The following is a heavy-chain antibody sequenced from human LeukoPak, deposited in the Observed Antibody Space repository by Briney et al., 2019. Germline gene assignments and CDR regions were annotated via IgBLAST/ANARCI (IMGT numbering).Heavy chain of an antibody. CDR2: ISGSGGST. CDR1: GFTFSSYA. V-gene: IGHV3-23*01. D-gene: IGHD3-9*01. J-gene: IGHJ3*02. Sequence: PGGSLRLSCAASGFTFSSYAMSWVRQAPGKGLEWVSAISGSGGSTYYADSVKGRFTISRDNSKNALYLQMNSLRAEDTAVYYCAGTYYDILTGYYTFDIWGQGTMVTVSS. CDR3: AGTYYDILTGYYTFDI.